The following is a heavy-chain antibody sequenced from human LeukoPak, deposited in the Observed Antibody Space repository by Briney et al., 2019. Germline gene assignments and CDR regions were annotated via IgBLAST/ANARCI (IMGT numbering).Heavy chain of an antibody. CDR1: GFTFSSYA. CDR2: ISGSGGST. CDR3: ARVPLSSGYYVGDGFSGDAFDI. V-gene: IGHV3-23*01. Sequence: GGSLRLSCAASGFTFSSYAMSWVRQAPGKGLEWVSAISGSGGSTYYADSVKGRFTISRDNSKNTLYLQMNSLRAEDTAVYYCARVPLSSGYYVGDGFSGDAFDIWGQGTMVTVSS. D-gene: IGHD3-22*01. J-gene: IGHJ3*02.